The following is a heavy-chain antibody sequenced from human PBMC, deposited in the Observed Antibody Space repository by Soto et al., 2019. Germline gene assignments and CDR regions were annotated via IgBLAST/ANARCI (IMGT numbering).Heavy chain of an antibody. CDR2: ISGSGGST. J-gene: IGHJ3*02. Sequence: PGGSLRLSCAASGFTFSSYAMSWVRQAPGKGLEWVSAISGSGGSTYYADSVKGRFTISRDNSKNTLYLQMNSLRAEDTAVYYCAKDIVWAPEISIVVVPAAGAFDIWGQGTMVTVSS. CDR1: GFTFSSYA. V-gene: IGHV3-23*01. CDR3: AKDIVWAPEISIVVVPAAGAFDI. D-gene: IGHD2-2*01.